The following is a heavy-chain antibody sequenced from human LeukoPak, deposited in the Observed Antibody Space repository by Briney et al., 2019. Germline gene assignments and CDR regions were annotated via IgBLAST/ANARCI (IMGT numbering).Heavy chain of an antibody. J-gene: IGHJ5*01. CDR3: ARGSGNWFNY. V-gene: IGHV4-59*01. D-gene: IGHD3-10*01. CDR2: IYYSGST. CDR1: GSSISTYY. Sequence: SETLSLTCTVSGSSISTYYWSWIRQAPGKGLEWIGYIYYSGSTNYNPSLQSRVTISVDTSKNQFSLRLKSVTAADTAVYYCARGSGNWFNYLGQGTLVTVSS.